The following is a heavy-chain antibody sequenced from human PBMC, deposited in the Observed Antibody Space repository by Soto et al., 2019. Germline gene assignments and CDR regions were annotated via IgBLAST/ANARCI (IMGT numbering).Heavy chain of an antibody. CDR3: ARALPDTAMVTEFDY. V-gene: IGHV4-31*03. CDR1: GGSISSGGYY. CDR2: IYYSGST. D-gene: IGHD5-18*01. Sequence: SETLSLTCTVSGGSISSGGYYWSWIRQHPGKGLEWIGYIYYSGSTYYNPSLKSRVTISVDTSKNQFSLKLSSVTAADTAVYYCARALPDTAMVTEFDYWGQGTLVTVSS. J-gene: IGHJ4*02.